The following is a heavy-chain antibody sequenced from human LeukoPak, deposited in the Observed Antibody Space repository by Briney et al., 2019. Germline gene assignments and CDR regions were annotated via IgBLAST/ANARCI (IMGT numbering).Heavy chain of an antibody. Sequence: SETLSLTCAVSGGPFSGYFWSWIRQSSGKGLEWIGEIHNSGTTNYNPSLKSRVTISVDTSKNQFSLKLSSVTAADTAVYYCAILRVTRYRYYYMDVWGKGTTVTVSS. J-gene: IGHJ6*03. V-gene: IGHV4-34*01. CDR1: GGPFSGYF. CDR2: IHNSGTT. CDR3: AILRVTRYRYYYMDV. D-gene: IGHD4-11*01.